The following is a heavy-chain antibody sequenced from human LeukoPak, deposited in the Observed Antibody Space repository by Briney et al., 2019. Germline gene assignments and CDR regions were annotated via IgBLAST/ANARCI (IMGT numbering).Heavy chain of an antibody. CDR3: AKAGTTTVVTPN. CDR1: GFTFSTSA. Sequence: PGGSLRLSCAASGFTFSTSAMNWVRQAPGKGLEWVAVISYDGSNKYYADSVKGRFTISRDNSKNTLYLQMNSLRAEDTAVYYCAKAGTTTVVTPNWGQGTLVTVSS. CDR2: ISYDGSNK. J-gene: IGHJ4*02. D-gene: IGHD4-23*01. V-gene: IGHV3-30*18.